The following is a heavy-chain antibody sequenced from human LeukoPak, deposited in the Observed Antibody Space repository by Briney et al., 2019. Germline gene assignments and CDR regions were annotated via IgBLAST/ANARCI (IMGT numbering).Heavy chain of an antibody. CDR1: GFTVSSNY. V-gene: IGHV3-66*04. J-gene: IGHJ4*02. D-gene: IGHD7-27*01. CDR2: IYSGGST. Sequence: GGSLRLSCAASGFTVSSNYMSWVRQAPGKGLEWVSVIYSGGSTYYADSVKGRFTISRDNSKNTLYLQMNSLRAEDTAVYYCARHSLGSNSGYYFDYWGQGILVTVSS. CDR3: ARHSLGSNSGYYFDY.